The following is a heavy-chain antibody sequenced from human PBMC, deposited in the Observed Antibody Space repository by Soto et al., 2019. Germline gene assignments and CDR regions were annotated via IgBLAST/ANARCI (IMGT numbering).Heavy chain of an antibody. J-gene: IGHJ2*01. D-gene: IGHD4-17*01. Sequence: SETLSLTCAVYGGSFSGYYWSWIRQPPGKGLEWIGEINHSGSTNYNPSLKSRVTISVDTSKNQFSLKLSSVTAADTAVYYCARRTVTTLKWYLDLWGRCTLVTVSS. CDR2: INHSGST. V-gene: IGHV4-34*01. CDR3: ARRTVTTLKWYLDL. CDR1: GGSFSGYY.